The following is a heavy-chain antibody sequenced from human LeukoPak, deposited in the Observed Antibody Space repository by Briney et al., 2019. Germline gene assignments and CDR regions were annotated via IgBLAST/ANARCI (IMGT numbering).Heavy chain of an antibody. Sequence: ASVKVSCKASGYTFTSYYMHWVRQAPGQGLEWMGIINPSGGSTSYAQKFQGRVTMTRDMSTSTVYMELSSLRSEDTAVYYCARDAFLEIAVAGTYYYYYMDVWGKGTTVTVSS. CDR3: ARDAFLEIAVAGTYYYYYMDV. D-gene: IGHD6-19*01. CDR2: INPSGGST. V-gene: IGHV1-46*01. J-gene: IGHJ6*03. CDR1: GYTFTSYY.